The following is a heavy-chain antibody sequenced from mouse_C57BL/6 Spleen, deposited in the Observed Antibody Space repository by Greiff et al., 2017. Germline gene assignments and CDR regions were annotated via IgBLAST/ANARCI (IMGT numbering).Heavy chain of an antibody. D-gene: IGHD2-4*01. Sequence: EVMLVESGGDLVKPGGSLKLSCAASGFTFSSYGMSWVRQTPDKRLEWVATISSGGSYTYYPDSVKGRFTISRDNAKNTLYLQMSSLKSEDTAMYYCARHVERDYLYAMDYWGQGTSVTVSS. CDR3: ARHVERDYLYAMDY. V-gene: IGHV5-6*01. J-gene: IGHJ4*01. CDR1: GFTFSSYG. CDR2: ISSGGSYT.